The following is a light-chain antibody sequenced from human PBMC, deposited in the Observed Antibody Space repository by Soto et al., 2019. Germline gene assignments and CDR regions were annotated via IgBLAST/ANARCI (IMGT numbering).Light chain of an antibody. J-gene: IGKJ1*01. CDR3: QQRFNWPPT. V-gene: IGKV3-11*01. CDR1: QSVSTF. Sequence: EIVLTQSPAPLSLSPGERATLSCRASQSVSTFLAWYQHKPGQPPRLLIYDASNRATGIPARFSGSGSGTDFTLTISSLEPEDFALYYCQQRFNWPPTFGQGTKVEIK. CDR2: DAS.